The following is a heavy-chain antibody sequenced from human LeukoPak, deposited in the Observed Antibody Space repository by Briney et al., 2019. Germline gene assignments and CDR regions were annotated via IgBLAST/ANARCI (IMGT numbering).Heavy chain of an antibody. D-gene: IGHD3-22*01. CDR2: ISSSGSTI. CDR1: GFTFSSYE. Sequence: PGGSLRLSCAASGFTFSSYEMNWVRQAPGKGLEWVSYISSSGSTIYYADSVKGRFTISRDNAKNSLYLQMNSLRAEDTAVYYCARVGYYYDSGDYWGQGTLVTVSS. CDR3: ARVGYYYDSGDY. J-gene: IGHJ4*02. V-gene: IGHV3-48*03.